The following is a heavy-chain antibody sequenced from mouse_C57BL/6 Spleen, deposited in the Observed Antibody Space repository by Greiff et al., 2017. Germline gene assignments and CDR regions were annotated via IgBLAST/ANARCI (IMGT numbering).Heavy chain of an antibody. CDR3: TRTYYYGSSPWFAY. CDR2: IDPENGDT. V-gene: IGHV14-4*01. J-gene: IGHJ3*01. Sequence: EVKLQESGAELVRPGASVKLSCTASGFNIKDDYMHWVKQRPEQGLEWIGWIDPENGDTEYASKFQGKATITADTSSNTAYLQLSSLTSEDTAVYYCTRTYYYGSSPWFAYWGQGTLVTVSA. CDR1: GFNIKDDY. D-gene: IGHD1-1*01.